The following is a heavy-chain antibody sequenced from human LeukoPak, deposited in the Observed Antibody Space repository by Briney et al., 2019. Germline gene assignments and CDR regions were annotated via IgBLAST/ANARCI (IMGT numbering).Heavy chain of an antibody. J-gene: IGHJ3*02. CDR3: VREGWQWLVHAFDI. CDR2: IYHSGST. D-gene: IGHD6-19*01. Sequence: SETLSLTCAVSGGSISSSNWWSWIRQPPGKGLEWIGEIYHSGSTNYNPSLKSRVTISVDKSKTQFSLKLNSVTAADTAVYYCVREGWQWLVHAFDIWGQGTMVTGSS. CDR1: GGSISSSNW. V-gene: IGHV4-4*02.